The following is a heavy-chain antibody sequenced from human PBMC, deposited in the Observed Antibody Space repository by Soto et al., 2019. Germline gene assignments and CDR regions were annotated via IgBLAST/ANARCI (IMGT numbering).Heavy chain of an antibody. J-gene: IGHJ1*01. Sequence: QVQLQESGTGLVKPSQTLSLTCSVSGDSVTSGDYYWTWVRQSPGKGLEWIGYISYSGNTAYNPSLSRRLTISLDTSKNHFSLMLHAAPAAATAGYYCARGDYLNRSGYYYFQHWGQGTPVTVSS. CDR1: GDSVTSGDYY. CDR3: ARGDYLNRSGYYYFQH. V-gene: IGHV4-30-4*01. CDR2: ISYSGNT. D-gene: IGHD3-22*01.